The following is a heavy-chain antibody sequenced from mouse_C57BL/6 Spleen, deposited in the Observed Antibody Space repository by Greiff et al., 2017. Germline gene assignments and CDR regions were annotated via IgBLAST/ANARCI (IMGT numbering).Heavy chain of an antibody. CDR1: GFTFSSYG. CDR2: ISSGGSYT. D-gene: IGHD1-1*01. J-gene: IGHJ4*01. Sequence: EVQGVEPGGDLVKPGGSLKLSCAASGFTFSSYGMSWVRQTPDKRLEWVATISSGGSYTYYPDSVKGRFTISRDNAKNTLYLQMSSLQSEDTAIDYCARDTTVVATDAMDYWGQGTSVTVSS. CDR3: ARDTTVVATDAMDY. V-gene: IGHV5-6*01.